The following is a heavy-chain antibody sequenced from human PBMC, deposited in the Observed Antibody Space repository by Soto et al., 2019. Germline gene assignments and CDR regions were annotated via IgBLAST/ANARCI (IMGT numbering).Heavy chain of an antibody. CDR1: GGSISSYY. CDR3: ARDSGYYMDFDY. J-gene: IGHJ4*02. Sequence: SETLSLTCTVSGGSISSYYWSWIRQPPGKGLEWIGYIYYSGSTNYNPSLKSRVTISVDTSKNQFSLKLSSVTAADTAVYYCARDSGYYMDFDYWGQGTPVTVSS. D-gene: IGHD3-3*01. CDR2: IYYSGST. V-gene: IGHV4-59*01.